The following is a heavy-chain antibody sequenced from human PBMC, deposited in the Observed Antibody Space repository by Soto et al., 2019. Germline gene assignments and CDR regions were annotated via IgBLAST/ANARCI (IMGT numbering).Heavy chain of an antibody. J-gene: IGHJ3*02. CDR1: GGSISSHY. V-gene: IGHV4-59*11. D-gene: IGHD6-13*01. Sequence: PSETLSLTCTVSGGSISSHYWSWIRQPPGKGLEWIGYIYYSGSTNYNPSLKSRVTISVDTSKNQFSLKLSSVTAADTAVYYCARGWAAAGTWDDAFNIWGQGTMVTVSS. CDR3: ARGWAAAGTWDDAFNI. CDR2: IYYSGST.